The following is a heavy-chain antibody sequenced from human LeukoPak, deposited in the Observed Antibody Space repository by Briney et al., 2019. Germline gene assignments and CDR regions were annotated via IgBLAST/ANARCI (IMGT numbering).Heavy chain of an antibody. V-gene: IGHV1-2*06. CDR3: ARIGKGGDSYGGGGVDY. Sequence: ASVKVSCKASGYTFTGYYMHWVRQAPGQGLEWMGRINPNSGGTNYAQKFRGRVTMTRGTSISTAYMELSRLRSDDTAVYYCARIGKGGDSYGGGGVDYWGQGTLVTVSS. J-gene: IGHJ4*02. D-gene: IGHD5-18*01. CDR1: GYTFTGYY. CDR2: INPNSGGT.